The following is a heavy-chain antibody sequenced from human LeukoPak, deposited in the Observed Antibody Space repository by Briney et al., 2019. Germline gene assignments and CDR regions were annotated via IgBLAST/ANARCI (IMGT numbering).Heavy chain of an antibody. Sequence: GGSLRLSCAASGFTFSSYSMNWVRQAPGKGLEWVSYISSSSSTIYYADSVKGRFTISRDNAKKSLYLQMNSLRAEDTAVYYCARTGSGSYHTPFDYWGQGTLVTVSS. V-gene: IGHV3-48*01. CDR1: GFTFSSYS. D-gene: IGHD3-10*01. CDR2: ISSSSSTI. CDR3: ARTGSGSYHTPFDY. J-gene: IGHJ4*02.